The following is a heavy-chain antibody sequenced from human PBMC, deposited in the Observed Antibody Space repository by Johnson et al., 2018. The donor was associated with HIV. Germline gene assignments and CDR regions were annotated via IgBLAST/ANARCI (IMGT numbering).Heavy chain of an antibody. Sequence: VQLVESGGGLVQPGGSLRLSCAASTFTVSSNYMTWVRQAPGKGLEWVSVISSGGSTGYADSVQGRFTISRDNAKNSLYLQMNSLRAEDTALYYCARVMAGSSGYRAFDIWGQGTMVTVSS. CDR1: TFTVSSNY. D-gene: IGHD3-22*01. J-gene: IGHJ3*02. CDR2: ISSGGST. CDR3: ARVMAGSSGYRAFDI. V-gene: IGHV3-66*01.